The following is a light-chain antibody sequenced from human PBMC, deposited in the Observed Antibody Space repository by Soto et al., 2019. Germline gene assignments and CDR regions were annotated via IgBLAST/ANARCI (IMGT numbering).Light chain of an antibody. Sequence: QSALTQPASVSGSPGQSITISCTGTSSDVGAYNYVSWYQQHPGKAPKLLIYEVTNRPFGVSNRFSGSKSGNTASLTIAGAQTEDEADYYCSSYTTSSTRIFGGGTKLTVL. CDR2: EVT. V-gene: IGLV2-14*01. CDR1: SSDVGAYNY. J-gene: IGLJ2*01. CDR3: SSYTTSSTRI.